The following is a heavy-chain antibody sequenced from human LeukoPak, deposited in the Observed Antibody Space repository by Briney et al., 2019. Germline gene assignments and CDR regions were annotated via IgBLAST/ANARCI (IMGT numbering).Heavy chain of an antibody. D-gene: IGHD1-26*01. CDR3: ARDGRPAGATTYWARALGAYYFDY. Sequence: SETLSLTCTVSGGPISSSSYYWGWIRQPPGKGLEWIGSIYYSGSTYYNPSLKSRVTISVDTSKNQFSLKLSSVTAADTAVYYCARDGRPAGATTYWARALGAYYFDYWGQGTLVTVSS. V-gene: IGHV4-39*07. CDR2: IYYSGST. J-gene: IGHJ4*02. CDR1: GGPISSSSYY.